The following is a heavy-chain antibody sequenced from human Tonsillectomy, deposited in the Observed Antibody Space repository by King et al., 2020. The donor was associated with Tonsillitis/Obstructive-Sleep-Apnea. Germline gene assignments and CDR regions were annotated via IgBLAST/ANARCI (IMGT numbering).Heavy chain of an antibody. Sequence: VQLQESGPGLVKPSQTLSLTCTVSGGSISSGGYYWSWIRQHPGKGLEWIGYIYYSGSTYYNPSLQGLVTISVDTSKNQFSLKLSSVTAADTAVYYCARASSSPRVGHYMDVWGKGTTVTVSS. D-gene: IGHD6-6*01. CDR3: ARASSSPRVGHYMDV. J-gene: IGHJ6*03. CDR2: IYYSGST. V-gene: IGHV4-31*01. CDR1: GGSISSGGYY.